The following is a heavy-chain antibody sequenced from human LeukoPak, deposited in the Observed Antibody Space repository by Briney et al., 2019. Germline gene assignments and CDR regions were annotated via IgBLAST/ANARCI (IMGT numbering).Heavy chain of an antibody. CDR1: GYSFTSYW. D-gene: IGHD3-10*01. J-gene: IGHJ4*02. CDR2: ISSSSSYI. V-gene: IGHV3-21*01. CDR3: ARHRPMVRGP. Sequence: GESLKISCKGSGYSFTSYWIGWVRQMPGKGLEWVSSISSSSSYIYYADSVKGRFTISRDNAKNSLYLQMNSLRAEDTAVYYCARHRPMVRGPWGQGTLVTVSS.